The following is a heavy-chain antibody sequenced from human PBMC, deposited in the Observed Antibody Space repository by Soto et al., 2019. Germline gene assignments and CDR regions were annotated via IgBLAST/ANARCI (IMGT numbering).Heavy chain of an antibody. D-gene: IGHD5-12*01. V-gene: IGHV4-39*01. CDR2: IYYSGST. Sequence: SETLSLTCTVSGGSISSSSYYWGWIRQPPGKGLEWIGSIYYSGSTYYNPSLKSRVTISVDTSKNQFSLKLSSVTAADTAVYYCARSGYDIGLDYWGQGTLVTVSS. CDR1: GGSISSSSYY. CDR3: ARSGYDIGLDY. J-gene: IGHJ4*02.